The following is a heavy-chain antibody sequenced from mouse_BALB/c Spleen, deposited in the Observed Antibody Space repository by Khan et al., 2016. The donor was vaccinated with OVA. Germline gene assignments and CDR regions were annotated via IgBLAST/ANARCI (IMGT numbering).Heavy chain of an antibody. V-gene: IGHV5-15*02. CDR3: ARGGFAY. J-gene: IGHJ3*01. CDR2: ISSVAYNI. Sequence: EVQLQESGGGLVQPGGSRKLSCAASGFTFIDYGMAWVRQTPGKGPEWIAFISSVAYNIYYADTVTGRFTISRENAKNTLYLEMSSLRSDDTAMYYCARGGFAYWGQGTLVTVSA. CDR1: GFTFIDYG.